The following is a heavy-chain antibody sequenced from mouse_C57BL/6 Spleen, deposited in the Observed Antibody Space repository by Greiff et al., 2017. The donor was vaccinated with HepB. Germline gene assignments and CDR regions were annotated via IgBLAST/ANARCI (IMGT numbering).Heavy chain of an antibody. CDR1: GYTFTSYW. J-gene: IGHJ1*03. Sequence: QVQLQQPGAELVMPGASVKLSCKASGYTFTSYWMHWVKQRPGQGLEWIGEIDPSDSYTNYNQKFKGKSTLTVDKSSSTAYMQLSSLTSEDSAVYYCARVSFITTVVSYWYFDVWGTGTTVTVSS. CDR2: IDPSDSYT. V-gene: IGHV1-69*01. CDR3: ARVSFITTVVSYWYFDV. D-gene: IGHD1-1*01.